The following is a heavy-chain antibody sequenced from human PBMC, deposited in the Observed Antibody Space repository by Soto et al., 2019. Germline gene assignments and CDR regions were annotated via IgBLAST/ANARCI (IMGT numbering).Heavy chain of an antibody. D-gene: IGHD3-10*01. V-gene: IGHV4-30-4*08. J-gene: IGHJ6*02. Sequence: SETLSLTCTVSGGTLSRGDYYWSWIRQPPGKGLEWVGYIYYSGSAYYNASLKSRVTISVDTSKNQFSLKLSSVTSAATAVYYCAKPHYGTERGYGMDVWGQGTTVTVSS. CDR3: AKPHYGTERGYGMDV. CDR1: GGTLSRGDYY. CDR2: IYYSGSA.